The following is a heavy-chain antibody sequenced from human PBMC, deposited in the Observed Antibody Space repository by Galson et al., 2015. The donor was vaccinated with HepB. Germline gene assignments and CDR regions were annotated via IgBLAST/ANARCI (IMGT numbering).Heavy chain of an antibody. CDR3: TSTGRTYCGGDCYSIDYYYMDV. CDR2: IRSKANSYAT. CDR1: GFTFSGSA. J-gene: IGHJ6*03. D-gene: IGHD2-21*01. V-gene: IGHV3-73*01. Sequence: SLRLSCAASGFTFSGSAMHWVRQASGKGLEWVGRIRSKANSYATAYAASVKGRFTISRDDSKNTAYLQMNSLKTEDTAVYYCTSTGRTYCGGDCYSIDYYYMDVWGKGTTVTVSS.